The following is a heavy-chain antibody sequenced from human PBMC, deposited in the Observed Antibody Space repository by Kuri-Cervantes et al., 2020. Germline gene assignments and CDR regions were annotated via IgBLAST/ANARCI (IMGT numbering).Heavy chain of an antibody. Sequence: GSLRLSCAASGFTFSSYSMNWVRQAPGKGLEWIGEINHSRSTNYNPSLKSRVTISVDTSKNQFSLKLSSVTAADTAVYYCARAGYSSSWYSYWGQGTLVTVSS. CDR3: ARAGYSSSWYSY. CDR2: INHSRST. CDR1: GFTFSSYS. V-gene: IGHV4-34*01. J-gene: IGHJ4*02. D-gene: IGHD6-13*01.